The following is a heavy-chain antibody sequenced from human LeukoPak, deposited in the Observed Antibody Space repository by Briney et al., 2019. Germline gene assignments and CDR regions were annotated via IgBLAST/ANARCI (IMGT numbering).Heavy chain of an antibody. CDR1: GFIFSSYS. CDR3: AKAASSSWPSYYYGMDV. Sequence: GGSLRLSCAASGFIFSSYSMSWVRQAPGMGLEWVSVITGSGGNTYYADSVKGRFTISKDNSKNAVYLQMSSLRVDDTAVYYCAKAASSSWPSYYYGMDVWGQGTTVTVSS. V-gene: IGHV3-23*01. J-gene: IGHJ6*02. CDR2: ITGSGGNT. D-gene: IGHD6-13*01.